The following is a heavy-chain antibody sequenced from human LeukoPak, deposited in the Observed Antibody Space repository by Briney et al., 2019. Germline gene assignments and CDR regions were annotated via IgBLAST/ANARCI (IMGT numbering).Heavy chain of an antibody. Sequence: SVKVSCKASGGTFSSYAISWVRQAPGQGLEWMGGIVPIFGTANYAQKFQGRVTITADESTSTAYMELSSLRSEDTAVYYCARGLPSGYPFDYWGQGTLVTVSS. J-gene: IGHJ4*02. CDR1: GGTFSSYA. CDR2: IVPIFGTA. D-gene: IGHD3-22*01. CDR3: ARGLPSGYPFDY. V-gene: IGHV1-69*13.